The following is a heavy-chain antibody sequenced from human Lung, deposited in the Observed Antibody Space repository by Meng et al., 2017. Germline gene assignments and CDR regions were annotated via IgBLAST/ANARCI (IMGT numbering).Heavy chain of an antibody. V-gene: IGHV3-15*01. J-gene: IGHJ4*02. CDR3: ATGSAAADH. Sequence: HQGGSGGVFGKPGGALRLAGVACGFSFTDSRRIWVRQVTGKGWDWVGRIKSNSDYGTTDYAAPVKGRFTISRDYSKNTLYLQMDSLITDDTAVYFCATGSAAADHWGQGTLVTVSS. CDR2: IKSNSDYGTT. CDR1: GFSFTDSR. D-gene: IGHD6-13*01.